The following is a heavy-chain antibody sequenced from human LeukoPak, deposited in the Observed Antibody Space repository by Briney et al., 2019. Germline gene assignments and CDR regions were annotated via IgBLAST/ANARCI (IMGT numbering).Heavy chain of an antibody. CDR2: ISYDGSNK. Sequence: GGSLRLSCAASGFTFSSYGMHWVRQAPGKGLEWVAVISYDGSNKYYADSVKGRFTISRDNSKNTLYLQMNSLRAEDAAVYYCAIPSIAAAGTPQDYWGQGTLVTVSS. V-gene: IGHV3-30*03. J-gene: IGHJ4*02. CDR1: GFTFSSYG. D-gene: IGHD6-13*01. CDR3: AIPSIAAAGTPQDY.